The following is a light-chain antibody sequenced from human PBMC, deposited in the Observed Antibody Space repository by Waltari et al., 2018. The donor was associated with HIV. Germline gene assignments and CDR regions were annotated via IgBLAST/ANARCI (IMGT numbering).Light chain of an antibody. CDR1: SSDIGTYNY. CDR3: SSYRSDTTYV. CDR2: EVR. J-gene: IGLJ1*01. Sequence: QSALTQPASVSGSPGQSITISCSGTSSDIGTYNYVSWHQQYPGKAPKLLIYEVRNRPSGISDRFSGSKSANTASLTISGLQAEDEADYYCSSYRSDTTYVFGTGTRVTVL. V-gene: IGLV2-14*03.